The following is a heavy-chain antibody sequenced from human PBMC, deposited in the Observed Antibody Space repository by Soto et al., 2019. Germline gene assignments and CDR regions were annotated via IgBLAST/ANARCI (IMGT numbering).Heavy chain of an antibody. D-gene: IGHD6-19*01. CDR2: IKQDGSEK. J-gene: IGHJ6*02. Sequence: EVQLVESGGGLVQPGGSLRLSCAASGFTFSSYWMSWVRQAPGKGLEWVANIKQDGSEKYYVDSVKGRFTISRDNAKNPLYPQRNRPSAEDAGVYYCAGDPFVVGVAGRFRYYYYYGMDVWGQGTTVTFSS. CDR1: GFTFSSYW. V-gene: IGHV3-7*01. CDR3: AGDPFVVGVAGRFRYYYYYGMDV.